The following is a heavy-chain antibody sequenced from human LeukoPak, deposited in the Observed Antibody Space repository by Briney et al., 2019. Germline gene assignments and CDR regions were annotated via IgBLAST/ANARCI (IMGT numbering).Heavy chain of an antibody. J-gene: IGHJ1*01. D-gene: IGHD2-8*01. Sequence: PGGSLRLSCAASGFTFTSYALSWVRQAPGEGLEWVSSISGSGGSTYYADSVKGRFTISRDNSKNTLYLQMNSLRAEDTAVYYCAKDLPNPGTSRHFQYWGQGTLVTVSS. CDR1: GFTFTSYA. V-gene: IGHV3-23*01. CDR3: AKDLPNPGTSRHFQY. CDR2: ISGSGGST.